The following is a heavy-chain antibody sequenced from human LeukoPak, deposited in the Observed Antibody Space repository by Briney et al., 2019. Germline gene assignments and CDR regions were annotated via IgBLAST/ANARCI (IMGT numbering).Heavy chain of an antibody. Sequence: SSVKVSCKASGGTFSSYAISWVRQAPGQGLEWIGRIIPIFGTANYAQKFQGRVTIITDESTSTAYMELSSLRSEDTAVYYCATSGWGSYYFDYWGQGTLVTVSS. CDR3: ATSGWGSYYFDY. D-gene: IGHD6-19*01. J-gene: IGHJ4*02. CDR1: GGTFSSYA. V-gene: IGHV1-69*05. CDR2: IIPIFGTA.